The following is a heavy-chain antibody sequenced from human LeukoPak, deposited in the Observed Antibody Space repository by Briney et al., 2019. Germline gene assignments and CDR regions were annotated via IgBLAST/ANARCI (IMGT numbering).Heavy chain of an antibody. Sequence: PGRSLRLSCAASGFTFSSYAVHWVRQAPGKGLEWVALMSYDGGNKYYADSVKGRFTISRDNSKNTPYLQMNSLRAEDTAVYYCARDRVPGSVIVDAIIDYWGQGTLVTVSS. V-gene: IGHV3-30-3*01. J-gene: IGHJ4*02. CDR1: GFTFSSYA. CDR2: MSYDGGNK. D-gene: IGHD3-22*01. CDR3: ARDRVPGSVIVDAIIDY.